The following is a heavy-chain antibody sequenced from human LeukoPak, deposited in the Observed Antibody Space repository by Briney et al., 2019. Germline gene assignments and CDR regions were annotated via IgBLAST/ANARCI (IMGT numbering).Heavy chain of an antibody. Sequence: GASVKVSCKASGGTFSSYAISWVRQAPGQGLEWMGGIIPIFGTANYAQKFQGRVTITADESTSTAYMELSSLRSEDTAVYYCAREQPADNYYGMDVWGQGTTVTVSS. CDR2: IIPIFGTA. D-gene: IGHD2-2*01. J-gene: IGHJ6*02. CDR3: AREQPADNYYGMDV. V-gene: IGHV1-69*13. CDR1: GGTFSSYA.